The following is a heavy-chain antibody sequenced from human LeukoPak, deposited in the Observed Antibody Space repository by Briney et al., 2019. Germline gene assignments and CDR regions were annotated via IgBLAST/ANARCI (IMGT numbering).Heavy chain of an antibody. D-gene: IGHD1-26*01. CDR3: ARGATDYYYYMDV. CDR1: GGTFSSYA. J-gene: IGHJ6*03. CDR2: IIPMFGTA. Sequence: GASVKVSCKTSGGTFSSYAISWVRQAPGQGLEWMGGIIPMFGTANYAQKFQGRVTITTDESTSTAYMELSSLRSEDTAVYYCARGATDYYYYMDVWGKGTTVTVSS. V-gene: IGHV1-69*05.